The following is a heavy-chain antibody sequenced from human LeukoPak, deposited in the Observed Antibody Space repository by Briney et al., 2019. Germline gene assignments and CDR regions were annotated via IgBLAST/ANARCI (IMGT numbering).Heavy chain of an antibody. CDR2: IHTSWTT. D-gene: IGHD3-22*01. CDR3: AGGYYYDSSGYYYYYYGMDV. CDR1: GDSMSSYY. J-gene: IGHJ6*02. Sequence: SETLSLTCTVSGDSMSSYYWNFIRQPAGKGLEWIGRIHTSWTTYYNPSLKSRITMSVDTSKNQFSLKLSSVTAADTAVYYCAGGYYYDSSGYYYYYYGMDVWGQGTTVTVSS. V-gene: IGHV4-4*07.